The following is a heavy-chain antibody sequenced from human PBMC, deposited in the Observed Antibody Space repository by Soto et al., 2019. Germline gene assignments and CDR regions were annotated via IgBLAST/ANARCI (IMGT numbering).Heavy chain of an antibody. CDR2: IYHSGST. J-gene: IGHJ4*02. V-gene: IGHV4-30-2*01. D-gene: IGHD4-17*01. CDR3: ARASTTVTTLHY. CDR1: GGSISSGGYS. Sequence: QLQLQESGSGLVKPSQTLSLTCAVSGGSISSGGYSWSWIRQPPGKGLEWIGYIYHSGSTYYNPSLTSRVTIPVDRSKTQFSLKLSSVTAADTAVYSWARASTTVTTLHYWGQGTLVTVSS.